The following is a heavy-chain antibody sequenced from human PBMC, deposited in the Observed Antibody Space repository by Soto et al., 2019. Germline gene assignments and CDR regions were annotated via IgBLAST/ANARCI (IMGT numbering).Heavy chain of an antibody. CDR1: GYTFTGYY. CDR2: INPTSGGT. Sequence: QVQLVQSGAEVKKPGASVKVSCKASGYTFTGYYMHWVRQAPGQGLEWMGWINPTSGGTNYAQKFQGWVTMTRDTYSSTAYTDLSRLRSDDTDVYYCARGGRAVAVAGTVFDYWGQGTLVTVSS. J-gene: IGHJ4*02. CDR3: ARGGRAVAVAGTVFDY. V-gene: IGHV1-2*04. D-gene: IGHD6-19*01.